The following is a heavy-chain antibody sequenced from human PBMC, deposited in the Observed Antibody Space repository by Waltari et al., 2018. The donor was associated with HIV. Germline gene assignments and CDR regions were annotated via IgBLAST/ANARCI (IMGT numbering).Heavy chain of an antibody. J-gene: IGHJ5*02. CDR3: ARRAVVVTAKGPFDP. CDR1: GDSISSSSYY. V-gene: IGHV4-39*01. D-gene: IGHD2-21*02. CDR2: ISYSGST. Sequence: QLQLKESGPGLVQPSETLSLTCTVSGDSISSSSYYWGWIRQPPGKGLEWIGSISYSGSTYYNPSLKSRFTISVDSSKNQFSLKLSSVTAADTAVYYCARRAVVVTAKGPFDPWGQGTLVTVSS.